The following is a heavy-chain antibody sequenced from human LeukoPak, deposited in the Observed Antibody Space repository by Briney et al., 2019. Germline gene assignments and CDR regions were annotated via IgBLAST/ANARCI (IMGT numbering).Heavy chain of an antibody. Sequence: GGSLRLSCAASGFTFSSFAMSWVRQAPGKGLEWVSAISGSGGSTFYADSVKGRFTISRDNSKNTLFLQMNGLRAEDTAVYYCAKDRSCSGSSCNVGSWGQGTMVTVPS. CDR1: GFTFSSFA. J-gene: IGHJ3*01. CDR3: AKDRSCSGSSCNVGS. V-gene: IGHV3-23*01. CDR2: ISGSGGST. D-gene: IGHD2-2*01.